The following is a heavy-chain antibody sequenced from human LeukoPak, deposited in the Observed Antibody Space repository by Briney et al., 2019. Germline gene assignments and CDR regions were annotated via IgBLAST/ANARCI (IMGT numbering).Heavy chain of an antibody. Sequence: PSETLSLTXAVYGGSFSGYYWSWIRQPPGKGLEWIGELNHSGSTNYNPSLKSRVTISVDTSKNQFSLKLSSVTAADTAVYYCARWVGYCSSTSCYMDYWGQGTLVTVSS. CDR1: GGSFSGYY. CDR2: LNHSGST. CDR3: ARWVGYCSSTSCYMDY. J-gene: IGHJ4*02. D-gene: IGHD2-2*02. V-gene: IGHV4-34*01.